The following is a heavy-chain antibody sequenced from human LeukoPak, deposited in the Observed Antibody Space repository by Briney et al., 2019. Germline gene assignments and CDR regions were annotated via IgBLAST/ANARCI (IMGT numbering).Heavy chain of an antibody. J-gene: IGHJ6*03. V-gene: IGHV6-1*01. CDR1: GDTVSSNSAA. D-gene: IGHD2-8*01. Sequence: SQTLSLTCAISGDTVSSNSAAWNWIRQSPSRGLEWLGRTYYRSNSYNDYAVSVKSRITINPDTSKNQFSLQLNSVTPEDTAVYYCARARLGYCTNGVCYTDYYYYMDVWGKGTTVTVSS. CDR3: ARARLGYCTNGVCYTDYYYYMDV. CDR2: TYYRSNSYN.